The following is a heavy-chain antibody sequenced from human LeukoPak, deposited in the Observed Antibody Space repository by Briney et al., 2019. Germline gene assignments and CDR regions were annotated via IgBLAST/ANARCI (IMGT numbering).Heavy chain of an antibody. CDR3: ARRDCTNGVCSDAFDI. CDR2: IYPGDSDT. J-gene: IGHJ3*02. CDR1: GYIFTSYW. V-gene: IGHV5-51*01. D-gene: IGHD2-8*01. Sequence: GESLQISCKGSGYIFTSYWIGWVRQLPGKGLEWMGIIYPGDSDTRYSPSFQGQVTISADKSISTASLQWSSLKASDTAMYYCARRDCTNGVCSDAFDIWGQGTMVTVSS.